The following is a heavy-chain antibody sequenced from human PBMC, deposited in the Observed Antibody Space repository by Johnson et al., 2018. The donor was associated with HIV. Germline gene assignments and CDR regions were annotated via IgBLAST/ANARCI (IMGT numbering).Heavy chain of an antibody. V-gene: IGHV3-66*01. CDR1: GFTFSSYW. D-gene: IGHD3-3*01. Sequence: VQLVESGGGLVKPGGSLRLSCAASGFTFSSYWMSWVRQAPGKGLEWVSVIYSGGSTYYADSVKGRFTISRDNSKNTLYLQMNSLRAEDTAVYYCARDKSDYDFCGGDAFDIWGQGTMVTVSS. J-gene: IGHJ3*02. CDR2: IYSGGST. CDR3: ARDKSDYDFCGGDAFDI.